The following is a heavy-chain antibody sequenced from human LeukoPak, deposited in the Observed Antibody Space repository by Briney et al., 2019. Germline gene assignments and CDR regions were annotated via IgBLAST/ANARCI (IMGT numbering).Heavy chain of an antibody. J-gene: IGHJ4*02. Sequence: PGGSLRLSCAASGFTFSDYYMSWIRQAPGKGLQWVSYISGSGSTIYYADSVKGRFTTSRDISLHLQMNSLRAEDTAVYYCVRNNNNDYWGQGTLVTVSS. D-gene: IGHD2/OR15-2a*01. V-gene: IGHV3-11*01. CDR2: ISGSGSTI. CDR1: GFTFSDYY. CDR3: VRNNNNDY.